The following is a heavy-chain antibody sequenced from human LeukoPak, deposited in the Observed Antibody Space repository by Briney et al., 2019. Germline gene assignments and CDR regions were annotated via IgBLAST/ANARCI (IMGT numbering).Heavy chain of an antibody. CDR1: GGSISIGGYY. CDR2: IYSVGSS. Sequence: SETLSLTCTVSGGSISIGGYYWSWIRQPAGKGLEWIGRIYSVGSSNCSPSLKSRVTISIDTSKNLFSLNLSSVTAADTAVYYCARVIRRDPYNYDGFDIWGQGTMVTVSS. CDR3: ARVIRRDPYNYDGFDI. D-gene: IGHD5-24*01. V-gene: IGHV4-61*02. J-gene: IGHJ3*02.